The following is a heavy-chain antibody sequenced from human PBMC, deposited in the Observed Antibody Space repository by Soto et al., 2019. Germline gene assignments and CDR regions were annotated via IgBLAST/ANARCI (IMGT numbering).Heavy chain of an antibody. V-gene: IGHV4-31*03. D-gene: IGHD2-15*01. CDR1: GGFIRTGGYY. Sequence: QVQLQESGPGLVKPSQTLSVTCTVSGGFIRTGGYYWSWIRQPPGKALEWIGYISSTGSTYYNPSLKSRITISVDTAKNQFSLTLSSVTAADTAVYSCARRLHCSSSSCPFDPWGQGTLVTVSS. J-gene: IGHJ5*02. CDR2: ISSTGST. CDR3: ARRLHCSSSSCPFDP.